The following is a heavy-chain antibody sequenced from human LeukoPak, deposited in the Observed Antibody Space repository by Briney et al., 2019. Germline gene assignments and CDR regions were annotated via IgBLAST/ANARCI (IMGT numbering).Heavy chain of an antibody. CDR3: AREEIQLWSFDY. J-gene: IGHJ4*02. Sequence: PGGSLRLSCAASGFTFSSYWMHWVRQAPGKGLVWVSRINSDGSSTSYADSVKGRFTTSRDNAKNTLYLQMNSLRAEDTAVYYCAREEIQLWSFDYWGQGTLVTVSS. CDR2: INSDGSST. CDR1: GFTFSSYW. D-gene: IGHD5-18*01. V-gene: IGHV3-74*01.